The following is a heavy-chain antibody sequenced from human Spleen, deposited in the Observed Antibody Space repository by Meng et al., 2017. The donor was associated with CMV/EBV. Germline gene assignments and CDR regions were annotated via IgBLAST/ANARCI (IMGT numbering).Heavy chain of an antibody. J-gene: IGHJ6*02. V-gene: IGHV4-59*01. CDR1: GGSISSYY. Sequence: SGPTLVKPTETLSLTCTVSGGSISSYYWSWIRQPPGKGLEWIGYIYYSGRTNYSPSLKSRVTISVDTSKNQFSLKLSSVPAADTAVYYCARDLGDDYPNYGMDVWGQGTTVTVSS. D-gene: IGHD1-26*01. CDR3: ARDLGDDYPNYGMDV. CDR2: IYYSGRT.